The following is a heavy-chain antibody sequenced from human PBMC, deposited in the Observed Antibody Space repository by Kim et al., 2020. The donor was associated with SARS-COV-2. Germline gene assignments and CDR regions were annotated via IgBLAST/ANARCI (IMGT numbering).Heavy chain of an antibody. J-gene: IGHJ4*02. CDR1: GYTFTSYA. V-gene: IGHV7-4-1*02. CDR2: INTNTGNP. CDR3: ARDQSMRWGSGSKRYFDY. Sequence: ASVKVSCKASGYTFTSYAMNWVRQAPGQGLEWMGWINTNTGNPTYAQGFTGRFVFSLDTSVSTAYLQISSLKAEDTAVYYCARDQSMRWGSGSKRYFDYWGQGTLVTVSS. D-gene: IGHD3-10*01.